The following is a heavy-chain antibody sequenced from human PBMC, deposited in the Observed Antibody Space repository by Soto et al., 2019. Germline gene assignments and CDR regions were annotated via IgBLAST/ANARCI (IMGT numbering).Heavy chain of an antibody. V-gene: IGHV1-8*01. CDR1: GYTFTIYD. D-gene: IGHD2-2*01. CDR2: MNPNSGNT. Sequence: ASVKVSCKASGYTFTIYDINWVRQATGLGLEWMGWMNPNSGNTGYAQNFQGRVTMTRDTSINTAYMELSSLRSEDTAVYFCARSYCSSTSCRQLDVWGKGTTVTVSS. CDR3: ARSYCSSTSCRQLDV. J-gene: IGHJ6*04.